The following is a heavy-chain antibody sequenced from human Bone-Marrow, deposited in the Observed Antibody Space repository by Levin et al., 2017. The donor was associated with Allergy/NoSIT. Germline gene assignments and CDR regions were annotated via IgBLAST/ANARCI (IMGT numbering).Heavy chain of an antibody. CDR2: INPSGGST. V-gene: IGHV1-46*01. Sequence: GESLKISCKASAYTFTNYYVYWVRQAPGQGLEWMGKINPSGGSTNFAQRFQGRLTMTRDTSTSTVYMDLSRLGSEDTAVYYCAAVGTATDYWGQGTLVTVSS. D-gene: IGHD6-19*01. CDR1: AYTFTNYY. CDR3: AAVGTATDY. J-gene: IGHJ4*02.